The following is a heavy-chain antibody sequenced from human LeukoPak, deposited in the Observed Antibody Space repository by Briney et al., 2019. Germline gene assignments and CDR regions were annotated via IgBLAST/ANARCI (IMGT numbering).Heavy chain of an antibody. V-gene: IGHV1-2*02. Sequence: ASVKVSCKASGYTFTGYYMHWVRQAPGQGLEWMGWINPNSGGTNYAQKFQGRVTMTRDTSISTAYTELSRLRSDDTAVYYCARELSYYYYMDVWGKGTTVTVSS. J-gene: IGHJ6*03. CDR1: GYTFTGYY. CDR3: ARELSYYYYMDV. CDR2: INPNSGGT. D-gene: IGHD3-16*02.